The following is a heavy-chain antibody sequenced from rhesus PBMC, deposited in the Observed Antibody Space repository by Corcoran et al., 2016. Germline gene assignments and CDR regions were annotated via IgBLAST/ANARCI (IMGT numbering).Heavy chain of an antibody. D-gene: IGHD4-29*01. Sequence: EVQLVQSGAEVKRPGESLKISCKTSGYSFTSYWISWVRKMPGKGLEWRGAIDPSDSDTRYSPSFQGQVTISADKSISTAYLQWSSLKASDTATYYCAKYYGSSLVNRFDVWGPGVLVTVSS. V-gene: IGHV5-20*02. CDR2: IDPSDSDT. CDR1: GYSFTSYW. CDR3: AKYYGSSLVNRFDV. J-gene: IGHJ5-1*01.